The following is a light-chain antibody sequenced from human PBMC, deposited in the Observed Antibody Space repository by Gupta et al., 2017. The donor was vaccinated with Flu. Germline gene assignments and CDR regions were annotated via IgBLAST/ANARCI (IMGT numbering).Light chain of an antibody. Sequence: DIQITRSPSSPSAFVGDRVTITRRGRRGSSSYLKWYQQEPGKAPKLLIYAVSSWQNGVPSRFSGSGSGTDFTLTISRLQPEDSATYYCQQNDSSPLTFGGGTKVEIK. CDR3: QQNDSSPLT. V-gene: IGKV1-39*01. CDR1: RGSSSY. J-gene: IGKJ4*01. CDR2: AVS.